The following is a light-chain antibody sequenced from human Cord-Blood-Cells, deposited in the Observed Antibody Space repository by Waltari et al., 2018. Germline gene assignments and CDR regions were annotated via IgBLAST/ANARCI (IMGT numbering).Light chain of an antibody. V-gene: IGLV2-14*01. J-gene: IGLJ1*01. CDR2: DVS. CDR3: SSYTSSSTYV. CDR1: RSDVGGFNY. Sequence: QSALTQPASVSGSPGQSLTIYCTGTRSDVGGFNYVSWYQQHPGKAPKLMIYDVSNRPSGVSNRFSGSKSGNTASLTISGLQAEDEADYYCSSYTSSSTYVFGTGTKVTVL.